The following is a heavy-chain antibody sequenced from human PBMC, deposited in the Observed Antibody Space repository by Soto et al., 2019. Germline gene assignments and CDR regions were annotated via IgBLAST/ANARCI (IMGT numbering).Heavy chain of an antibody. CDR2: VNHSGST. J-gene: IGHJ6*02. V-gene: IGHV4-34*01. CDR3: ARKYLPYYGSGSPYGMDV. CDR1: GGSFSGYY. D-gene: IGHD3-10*01. Sequence: QVQLQQWGAGLLKPSETLSLTCGVYGGSFSGYYWSWIRQPPGKGLEWVGEVNHSGSTNYTPSLKSRVTITVDASKNQFSLKLSSVTAADPGLCSWARKYLPYYGSGSPYGMDVWGQGTTVTVSS.